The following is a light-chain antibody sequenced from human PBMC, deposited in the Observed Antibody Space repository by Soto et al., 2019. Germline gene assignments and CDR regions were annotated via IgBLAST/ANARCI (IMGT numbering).Light chain of an antibody. V-gene: IGKV1-5*03. CDR1: ESMGRW. Sequence: DIPMTQSPPTLSASVGDRVTITCRASESMGRWLAWYQQKPGKAPKLLIYQESTLESGVPSRFRGIRSGTEFTLNLSSLQPDDFASYYCQQYNTHRYPFGQGTKLEI. J-gene: IGKJ2*01. CDR3: QQYNTHRYP. CDR2: QES.